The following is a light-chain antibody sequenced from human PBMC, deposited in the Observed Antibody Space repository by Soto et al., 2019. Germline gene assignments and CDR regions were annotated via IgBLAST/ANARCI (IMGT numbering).Light chain of an antibody. CDR3: AAWDDSLDGAL. J-gene: IGLJ3*02. Sequence: QSVLTQPPSASGTPGQRVTISCSGSRSNIGSNTVTWYQRLPGTAPKLLIYNNDQRPSGVPDRFSGSKSGTSASLAISGLQSEDEADYYCAAWDDSLDGALFGGGTKLTVL. V-gene: IGLV1-44*01. CDR1: RSNIGSNT. CDR2: NND.